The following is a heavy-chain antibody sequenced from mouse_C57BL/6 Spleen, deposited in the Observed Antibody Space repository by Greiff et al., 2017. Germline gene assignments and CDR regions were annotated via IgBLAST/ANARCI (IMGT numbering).Heavy chain of an antibody. D-gene: IGHD1-1*01. CDR3: TGYAWCAY. V-gene: IGHV6-3*01. Sequence: EVQVVESGGGLVQPGGSMKLSCVASGFTFSNYWINWVRQSPEKGLEWVAQIRLKSDNYATHYAESVKGRFTISRDDSKSSVYLQMNNLRAEDTGIYYCTGYAWCAYWGQGTLVTVSA. J-gene: IGHJ3*01. CDR2: IRLKSDNYAT. CDR1: GFTFSNYW.